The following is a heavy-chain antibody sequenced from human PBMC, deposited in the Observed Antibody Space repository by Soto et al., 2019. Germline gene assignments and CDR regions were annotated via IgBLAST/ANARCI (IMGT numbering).Heavy chain of an antibody. Sequence: QVQLVQSGAEVKKPGASVKVSCKASGYTFSSYALHWVRQAPGQRLEWMGWINAGNGNTKYSQKFQGRVTFTRGTSASTAYMELSSLRSEDTAVYYCASPSYGSGSYYWGQGTLVTVSS. CDR1: GYTFSSYA. J-gene: IGHJ4*02. CDR3: ASPSYGSGSYY. CDR2: INAGNGNT. V-gene: IGHV1-3*01. D-gene: IGHD3-10*01.